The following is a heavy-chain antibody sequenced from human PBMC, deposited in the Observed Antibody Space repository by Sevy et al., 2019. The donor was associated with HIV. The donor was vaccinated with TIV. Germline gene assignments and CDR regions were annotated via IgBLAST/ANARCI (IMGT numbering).Heavy chain of an antibody. CDR3: AKGYCSGGTCPRDYYYYGMDV. D-gene: IGHD2-15*01. V-gene: IGHV3-23*01. Sequence: GGSLRLSCAPSGFTFSTYAMNRVRQAPGKGLEWVSSIGGSGRYTYYADSVEGRFTISRDNSKNMLYLQMNSLRVADTAVYYCAKGYCSGGTCPRDYYYYGMDVWGQGTTVTVSS. J-gene: IGHJ6*02. CDR1: GFTFSTYA. CDR2: IGGSGRYT.